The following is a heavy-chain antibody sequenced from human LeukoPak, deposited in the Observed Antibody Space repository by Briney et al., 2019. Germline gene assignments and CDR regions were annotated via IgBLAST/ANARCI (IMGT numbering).Heavy chain of an antibody. CDR3: AKDPTTELAEYFRH. V-gene: IGHV3-30*18. CDR1: GFTFSSYG. J-gene: IGHJ1*01. Sequence: GRSLRLSCAASGFTFSSYGMHWVRQAPGKGLEWVAVISYDGSNKYYADSVKGRFTISRDNSKNTLYLQMNSLRAEDTAVYYCAKDPTTELAEYFRHWGQGTLVTVSS. CDR2: ISYDGSNK. D-gene: IGHD4-11*01.